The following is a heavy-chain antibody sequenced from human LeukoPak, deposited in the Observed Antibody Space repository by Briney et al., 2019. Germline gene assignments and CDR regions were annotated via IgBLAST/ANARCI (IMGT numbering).Heavy chain of an antibody. CDR1: GGFLASYY. Sequence: SETLSLTCTVSGGFLASYYWSWIRQPPGNGLEWIGYIYYIWNTNYNPSLKSRTTMSMTTSQNQFTLKLESVTSATRPLFYFANPQHTAVTGVFDIWGQGTGVTVSS. CDR2: IYYIWNT. D-gene: IGHD5-18*01. CDR3: ANPQHTAVTGVFDI. J-gene: IGHJ3*02. V-gene: IGHV4-59*01.